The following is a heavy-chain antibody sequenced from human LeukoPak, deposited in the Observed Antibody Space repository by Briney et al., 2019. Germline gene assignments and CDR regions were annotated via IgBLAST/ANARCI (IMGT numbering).Heavy chain of an antibody. CDR1: GGSFSGYY. CDR3: ARGFYSSSWYYWFDP. V-gene: IGHV4-34*01. J-gene: IGHJ5*02. Sequence: KSSETLSLTCAVYGGSFSGYYWSWIRQPPGKGLEWLGEINHSGSTNYNPSLKSRVTISVDTSKNQFSLKLSSVTAADTAVYYCARGFYSSSWYYWFDPWGQGTLVTVSS. D-gene: IGHD6-13*01. CDR2: INHSGST.